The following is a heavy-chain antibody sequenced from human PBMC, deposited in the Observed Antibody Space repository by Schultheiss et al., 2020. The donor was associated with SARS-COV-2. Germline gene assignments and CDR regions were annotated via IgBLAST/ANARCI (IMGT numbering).Heavy chain of an antibody. CDR3: AKDTYARDAFDI. CDR2: ISWNSGSI. Sequence: SLKISCAASGFTFDDYAMHWVRQAPGKGLEWVSGISWNSGSIGYADSVKGRFIISRDNAKKSVYLQMNSLRPEDTALYYCAKDTYARDAFDIWGQGTMVTVSS. V-gene: IGHV3-9*01. CDR1: GFTFDDYA. J-gene: IGHJ3*02. D-gene: IGHD3-16*01.